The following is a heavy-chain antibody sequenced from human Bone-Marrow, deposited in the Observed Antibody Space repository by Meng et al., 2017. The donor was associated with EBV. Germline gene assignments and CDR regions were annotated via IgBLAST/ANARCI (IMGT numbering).Heavy chain of an antibody. V-gene: IGHV4-61*01. Sequence: QVPLLGAGPGVGKPSEARSLTCTVSGASVSGGTFHWSWIRQPPGKELEWIGYIYDGGTTIYNPSLKSRVTIFLDTSRNQFSLGLRSVTTADTAVYYCAKSSSSTPGVVDSWGQGTLVTVSS. D-gene: IGHD6-6*01. J-gene: IGHJ4*02. CDR2: IYDGGTT. CDR3: AKSSSSTPGVVDS. CDR1: GASVSGGTFH.